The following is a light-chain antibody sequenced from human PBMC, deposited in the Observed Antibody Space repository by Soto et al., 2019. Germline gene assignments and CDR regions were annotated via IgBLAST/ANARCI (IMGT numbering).Light chain of an antibody. CDR2: GAS. CDR3: QQYASSVT. V-gene: IGKV3-20*01. J-gene: IGKJ1*01. Sequence: EILLTQSPGSLSLSPGDRATPSCRASQSFGSTFFAWYQQKPGQAPRLLIYGASSRATGIPDRFSGSGSGTDFTLTISRLEPEDFAVYYCQQYASSVTFGQGTKVEIK. CDR1: QSFGSTF.